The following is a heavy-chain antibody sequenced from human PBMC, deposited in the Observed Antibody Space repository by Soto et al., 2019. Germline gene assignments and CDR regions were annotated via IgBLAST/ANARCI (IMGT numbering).Heavy chain of an antibody. CDR2: IYYTGST. CDR1: GVSISSGDYY. V-gene: IGHV4-30-4*01. CDR3: ARAGVTVTTILAGYYYGMAV. D-gene: IGHD4-17*01. J-gene: IGHJ6*02. Sequence: SETLSLTCSVSGVSISSGDYYWSWIRQPPGKGLEWIGYIYYTGSTDYNPSLKSRVSISVDTSKNQFSLKLSSVTAADTAVYYCARAGVTVTTILAGYYYGMAVWGQGTTVTLSS.